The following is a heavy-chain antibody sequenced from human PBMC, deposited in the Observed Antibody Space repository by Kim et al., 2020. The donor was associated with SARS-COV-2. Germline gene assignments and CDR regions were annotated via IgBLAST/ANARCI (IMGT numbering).Heavy chain of an antibody. CDR3: ARDLVVVPAASGFDY. J-gene: IGHJ4*02. V-gene: IGHV1-46*01. D-gene: IGHD2-2*01. Sequence: QKYQGRVTMTSDTSTSPVDMELSSLRSEDTAVYYCARDLVVVPAASGFDYWGQGTLVTVSS.